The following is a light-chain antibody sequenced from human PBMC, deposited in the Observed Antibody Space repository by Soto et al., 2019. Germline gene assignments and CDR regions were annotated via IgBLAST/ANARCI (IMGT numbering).Light chain of an antibody. CDR3: QQYGSSGT. Sequence: EIVMTQSPATLSVSPGGRATLSCRASQSISDTLAWYQQKPGQAPRLLIYSASRRATGFPARFSGSGSGTDFTLTISRPEPEDFAVYYCQQYGSSGTFGQGTKVDIK. V-gene: IGKV3-20*01. J-gene: IGKJ1*01. CDR1: QSISDT. CDR2: SAS.